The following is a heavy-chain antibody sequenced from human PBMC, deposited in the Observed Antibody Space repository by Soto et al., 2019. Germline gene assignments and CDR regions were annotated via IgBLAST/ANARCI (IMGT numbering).Heavy chain of an antibody. D-gene: IGHD3-10*01. J-gene: IGHJ4*02. CDR1: GYMFISYG. CDR3: VRDLDGSGSYYTDY. CDR2: IRPYNGDT. Sequence: QVKLVQSGAEVKKTGASVKVSCKASGYMFISYGINWVRQAPGQGLELMGWIRPYNGDTRYAQNLQGRVTMTTDTSTSTAYMEMRSLRSDDTAVYYCVRDLDGSGSYYTDYWGPGTLVTVSS. V-gene: IGHV1-18*01.